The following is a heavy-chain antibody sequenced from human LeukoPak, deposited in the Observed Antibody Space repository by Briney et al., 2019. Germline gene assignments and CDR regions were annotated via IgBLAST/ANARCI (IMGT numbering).Heavy chain of an antibody. D-gene: IGHD3-16*01. CDR2: IIPIFGTA. CDR3: ARPINTFFDY. V-gene: IGHV1-69*13. CDR1: GGTFSSYA. J-gene: IGHJ4*02. Sequence: GASVKVSCKASGGTFSSYAISWVRQAPGQGLEWMGGIIPIFGTANYAQKFQGRVTITADESTSTAYMELRSLRSDDTAVYYCARPINTFFDYWGQGTLVTVSS.